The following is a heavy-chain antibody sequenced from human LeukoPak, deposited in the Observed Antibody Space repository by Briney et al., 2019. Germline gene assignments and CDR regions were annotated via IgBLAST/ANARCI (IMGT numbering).Heavy chain of an antibody. CDR2: INPSGGST. Sequence: ASVKVSCTASGYTFTSYYMHWVRQAPGQGLEWMGIINPSGGSTSYAQKFQGRVTMTRDTSTSTVYMELSSLRSEDTAVYYCASDQGSYYDFWSGSYYYGMDVWGQGTTVTVSS. CDR3: ASDQGSYYDFWSGSYYYGMDV. V-gene: IGHV1-46*01. CDR1: GYTFTSYY. D-gene: IGHD3-3*01. J-gene: IGHJ6*02.